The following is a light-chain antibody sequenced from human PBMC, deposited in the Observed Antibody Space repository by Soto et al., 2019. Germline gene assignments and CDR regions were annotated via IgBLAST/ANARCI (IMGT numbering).Light chain of an antibody. Sequence: DIQITQSPSSLSASVGDRVTITCRSSQSIINFLNWYQQKPGKAPNLLIFAASTLQSGVPSRFSGSGSGTDFTLTITSLQPEDSATYYCHQTYIAPWAFGQGTKWIS. J-gene: IGKJ1*01. CDR1: QSIINF. CDR2: AAS. CDR3: HQTYIAPWA. V-gene: IGKV1-39*01.